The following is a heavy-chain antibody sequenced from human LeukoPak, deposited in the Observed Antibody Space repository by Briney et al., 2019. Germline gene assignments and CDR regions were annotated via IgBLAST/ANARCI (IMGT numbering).Heavy chain of an antibody. J-gene: IGHJ4*02. D-gene: IGHD6-19*01. CDR3: ARRSGIAVAGAFDY. CDR1: GFTFSSYS. Sequence: GGSLLLSCAASGFTFSSYSMNWVRQAPGKGLEWVSAISGSGGSTYYADSVKGRFTISRDNSKNTLYLQMNSLRAEDTAVYYCARRSGIAVAGAFDYWGQGTLVTVSS. CDR2: ISGSGGST. V-gene: IGHV3-23*01.